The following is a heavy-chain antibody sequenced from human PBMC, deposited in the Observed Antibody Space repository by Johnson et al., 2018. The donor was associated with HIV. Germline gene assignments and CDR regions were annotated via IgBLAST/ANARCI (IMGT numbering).Heavy chain of an antibody. CDR3: ARGGAHDAFDI. Sequence: VHLVESGGGLVQPGGSLRLACAASGFTFSSYDMHWVRQATGKGLEWVSAIGTAGDTYYPGSVTGRFTISRENAKNSLYLQMNSLRGGDTAVYYCARGGAHDAFDIWGQGTMVTVSS. CDR2: IGTAGDT. CDR1: GFTFSSYD. V-gene: IGHV3-13*01. D-gene: IGHD3-16*01. J-gene: IGHJ3*02.